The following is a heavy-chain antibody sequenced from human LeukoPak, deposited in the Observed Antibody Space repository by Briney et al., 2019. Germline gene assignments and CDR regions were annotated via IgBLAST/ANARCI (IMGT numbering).Heavy chain of an antibody. D-gene: IGHD6-6*01. CDR1: GGSFSGYY. CDR3: ARGGGYSSSSWFGESYYMDV. J-gene: IGHJ6*03. Sequence: SETLSLTCAVYGGSFSGYYWSWIRQPPGKGLEWIGEINHSGSTNYNPPLKSRVTISVDTSKNQFSLKLSSVTAADTAVYYCARGGGYSSSSWFGESYYMDVWGKGTTVTVSS. CDR2: INHSGST. V-gene: IGHV4-34*01.